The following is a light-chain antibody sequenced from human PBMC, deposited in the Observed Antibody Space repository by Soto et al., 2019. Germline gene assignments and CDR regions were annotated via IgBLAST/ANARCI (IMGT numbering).Light chain of an antibody. J-gene: IGKJ1*01. CDR1: QSVSSW. Sequence: DIQMTQSPSTLSASVGDRVIITCRASQSVSSWLAWYQQKPGKAPNLLIYKASLLKSGVPSRFSGSGSGTEFTLTIRSLQPNDFATYYCQQYDNDSWTFGQGTKVEIK. V-gene: IGKV1-5*03. CDR3: QQYDNDSWT. CDR2: KAS.